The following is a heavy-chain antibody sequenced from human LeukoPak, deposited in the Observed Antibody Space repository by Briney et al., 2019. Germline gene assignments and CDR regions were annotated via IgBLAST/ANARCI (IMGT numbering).Heavy chain of an antibody. V-gene: IGHV1-69*13. D-gene: IGHD2-2*01. J-gene: IGHJ6*02. CDR2: IIPLFRTA. CDR3: ARIMEYCSSTSCYYGMDV. Sequence: SVKVSCKTSGGTFNNYAINWVRQAPGQGLEWMGGIIPLFRTANYAQNFQGRVTTTADESTRTAYMELSSLRSEDTAVYYCARIMEYCSSTSCYYGMDVWGQGTTVTVSS. CDR1: GGTFNNYA.